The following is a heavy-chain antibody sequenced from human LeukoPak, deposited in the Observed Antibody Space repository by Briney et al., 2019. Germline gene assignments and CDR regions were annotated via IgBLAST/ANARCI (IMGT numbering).Heavy chain of an antibody. CDR3: ARAGQWFSHAYDI. V-gene: IGHV3-13*01. J-gene: IGHJ3*02. D-gene: IGHD3-10*01. CDR1: GFIVSIFD. Sequence: GGSLRLSCAASGFIVSIFDMHWVRQVPGKGLEWVSGIGTAGDTHYPDSVKGRFHISRENAKNSFYLQMNSLRVGGTAVYYCARAGQWFSHAYDIWGQGTTVTVSS. CDR2: IGTAGDT.